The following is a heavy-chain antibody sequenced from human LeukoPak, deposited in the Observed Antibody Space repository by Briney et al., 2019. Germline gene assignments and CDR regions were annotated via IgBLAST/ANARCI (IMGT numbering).Heavy chain of an antibody. D-gene: IGHD1-26*01. V-gene: IGHV3-30*02. CDR2: IRYDGSNK. CDR1: GFTFDDYG. Sequence: GGSLRLSCAASGFTFDDYGMHWVRQAPGKGLEWVAFIRYDGSNKYYADSVKGRFTISRDNSKNTLYLQMNSLRAEDTAVYYCARNLRGVVGTTELDYWGQGTLVTVSS. CDR3: ARNLRGVVGTTELDY. J-gene: IGHJ4*02.